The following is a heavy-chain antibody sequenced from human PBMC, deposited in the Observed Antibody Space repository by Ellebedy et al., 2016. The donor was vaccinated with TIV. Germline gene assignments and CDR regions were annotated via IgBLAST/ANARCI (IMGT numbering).Heavy chain of an antibody. CDR2: IRSKAYGGTT. J-gene: IGHJ3*02. V-gene: IGHV3-49*04. CDR1: GFTSGDYA. Sequence: PGGSLRLSCTASGFTSGDYAMSWVRQAPGKGLEWVGFIRSKAYGGTTEYAASVKGRFTISRDDSKSIAYLQMNSLKTEDTAVYYCTRLLWFGGDAFDIWGQGTMVTVSS. CDR3: TRLLWFGGDAFDI. D-gene: IGHD3-10*01.